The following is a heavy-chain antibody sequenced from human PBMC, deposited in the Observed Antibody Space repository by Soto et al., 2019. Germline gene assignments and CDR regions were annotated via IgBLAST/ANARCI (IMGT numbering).Heavy chain of an antibody. V-gene: IGHV3-74*01. J-gene: IGHJ1*01. Sequence: EVQLVDSGGGLVQPGGSLRLSCAASGCTFSSYWMHLVRQAPGKGLVWFSSISTDASSTSYADPVKGRFTISRDNAKNTLYLQMNSVRAEDTAVYYCARLPNKSPQKWGQGTLVSGS. CDR2: ISTDASST. CDR1: GCTFSSYW. CDR3: ARLPNKSPQK.